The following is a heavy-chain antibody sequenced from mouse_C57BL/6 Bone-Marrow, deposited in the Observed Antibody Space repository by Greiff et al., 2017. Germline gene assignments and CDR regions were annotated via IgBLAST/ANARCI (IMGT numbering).Heavy chain of an antibody. V-gene: IGHV1-82*01. CDR2: IYPGDGDT. CDR3: ARKDLCYYGFAY. CDR1: GYAFSSSW. J-gene: IGHJ3*01. Sequence: VQLQQSGPELVKPGASVKISCKASGYAFSSSWMNWVKQRPGKGLEWIGRIYPGDGDTNYNGKFKGKDTLTADKSSSTAYMQLSSLTSEDSAVYFCARKDLCYYGFAYWGQGTLVTVSA. D-gene: IGHD1-1*01.